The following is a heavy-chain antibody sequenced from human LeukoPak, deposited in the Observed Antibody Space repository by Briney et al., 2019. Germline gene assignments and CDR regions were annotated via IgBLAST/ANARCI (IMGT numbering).Heavy chain of an antibody. CDR3: AKGNRRWVPAAILCY. D-gene: IGHD2-2*02. CDR2: IYGDGSFT. CDR1: GFTFSNFW. Sequence: QAGGSLRLSCAASGFTFSNFWMHWVRQAPGKGLVWVALIYGDGSFTRYADSVKGRFTISRDNAKNTLYLQMNSLRAEDTAVYYCAKGNRRWVPAAILCYWGQGTLVTVSS. V-gene: IGHV3-74*01. J-gene: IGHJ4*02.